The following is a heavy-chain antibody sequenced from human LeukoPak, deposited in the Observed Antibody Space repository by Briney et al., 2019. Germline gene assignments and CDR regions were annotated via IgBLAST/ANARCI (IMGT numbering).Heavy chain of an antibody. J-gene: IGHJ5*02. D-gene: IGHD2-2*01. V-gene: IGHV1-2*06. CDR1: GYTFTGYY. CDR2: INPNSGGT. Sequence: ASVKVSCKASGYTFTGYYMHWVRQAPGQGLEWMGRINPNSGGTNYAQKFQGRVTMTRDTSISTAYMELSRLRSDDTAVYYCARGLLACSSTSCHPGWFDPWGQGTLVTVSS. CDR3: ARGLLACSSTSCHPGWFDP.